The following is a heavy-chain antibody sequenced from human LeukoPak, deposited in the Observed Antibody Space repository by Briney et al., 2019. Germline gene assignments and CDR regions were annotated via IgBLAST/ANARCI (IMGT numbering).Heavy chain of an antibody. V-gene: IGHV3-23*01. J-gene: IGHJ4*02. CDR1: GFALRSYG. D-gene: IGHD5-18*01. Sequence: GGSLRLSCAASGFALRSYGLSWVRQVPGKGLEWVTAISGSGVRTDYADSVKGRFTVSRDNSKNLLYLQMNDLRVEDSAVYYCAKLAGYTNGPDFLDSWGQGTLVTVS. CDR3: AKLAGYTNGPDFLDS. CDR2: ISGSGVRT.